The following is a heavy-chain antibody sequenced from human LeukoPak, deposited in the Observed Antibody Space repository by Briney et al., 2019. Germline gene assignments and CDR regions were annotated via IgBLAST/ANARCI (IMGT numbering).Heavy chain of an antibody. D-gene: IGHD3-10*01. V-gene: IGHV4-39*07. CDR1: GGSISSYY. Sequence: SETLSLTCTVSGGSISSYYWGWIRQPPGKGLEWIGSIYYSGSTYYNPSLKSRVTISVDTSKKQFSLKLSSVTAADTAVYYCARETPYGSGSYPFDYWGQGIPVTVSS. J-gene: IGHJ4*02. CDR3: ARETPYGSGSYPFDY. CDR2: IYYSGST.